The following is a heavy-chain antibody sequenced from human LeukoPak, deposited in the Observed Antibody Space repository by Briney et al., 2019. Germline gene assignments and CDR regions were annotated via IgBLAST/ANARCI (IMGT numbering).Heavy chain of an antibody. D-gene: IGHD3-10*01. CDR2: INSRSNFI. J-gene: IGHJ4*02. CDR1: GFTFSGYN. CDR3: AKEDYFNSGSYPGH. V-gene: IGHV3-48*01. Sequence: GGSLRLSCAASGFTFSGYNMNWVRQAPGKGLEWISYINSRSNFIYYADSVKGRFTISRDNAKSSLYLQMNSLRAEDTAVYYCAKEDYFNSGSYPGHWGQGTLVTVSS.